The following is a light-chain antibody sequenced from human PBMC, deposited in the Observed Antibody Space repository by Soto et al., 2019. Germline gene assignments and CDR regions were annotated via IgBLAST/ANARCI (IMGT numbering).Light chain of an antibody. Sequence: EIVITQSPATLSLSPWERATLSCMASQSVSINLAWYQQKPVHAPRLLIYDASNRPTDIPARFSGSGSGTDFTHTISSLEPEDFAVYYCQQRSNWPLTFGQGTRLEIK. CDR2: DAS. CDR1: QSVSIN. J-gene: IGKJ5*01. V-gene: IGKV3-11*01. CDR3: QQRSNWPLT.